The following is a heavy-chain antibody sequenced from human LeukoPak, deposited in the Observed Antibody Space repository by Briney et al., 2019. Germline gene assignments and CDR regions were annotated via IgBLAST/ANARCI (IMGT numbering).Heavy chain of an antibody. CDR2: ISGSGGST. V-gene: IGHV3-23*01. J-gene: IGHJ4*02. CDR3: AKGLNWNYAGSLDY. CDR1: GGSFSGYY. Sequence: ETLSLTCAVYGGSFSGYYWSWVRQAPGKGLEWVSAISGSGGSTYYADSVKGRFTISRDNSKNTLYLQMNSLRAEDTAVYYCAKGLNWNYAGSLDYWGQGTLVTVSS. D-gene: IGHD1-7*01.